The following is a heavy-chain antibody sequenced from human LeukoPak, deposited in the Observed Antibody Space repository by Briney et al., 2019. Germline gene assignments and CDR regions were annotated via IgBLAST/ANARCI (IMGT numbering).Heavy chain of an antibody. J-gene: IGHJ4*02. CDR2: IYYSGST. D-gene: IGHD3-10*01. CDR3: ARRSYYGSGRTSVDY. V-gene: IGHV4-39*01. Sequence: SETLSLTCTVSGGSISSSSYYWGWIRQPPGKGLEWIGSIYYSGSTYYNPSLKSRVTISVDTSKNQFSLKLSSVTAADAAVYYCARRSYYGSGRTSVDYWGQGTLVTVSS. CDR1: GGSISSSSYY.